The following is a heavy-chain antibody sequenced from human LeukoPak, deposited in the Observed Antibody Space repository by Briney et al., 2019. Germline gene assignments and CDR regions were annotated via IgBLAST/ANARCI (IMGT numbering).Heavy chain of an antibody. V-gene: IGHV3-23*01. Sequence: GGSLRLSCAASGFTFSSYAMSWVRQAPGKGLEWVSAISGSGGSTYYADSVKGRFTISRDNSKNTLYLRMNSLRAEDTAVYYCAKRQSGGYYYYYMDVWGKGTTVTVSS. D-gene: IGHD5-12*01. CDR3: AKRQSGGYYYYYMDV. CDR2: ISGSGGST. J-gene: IGHJ6*03. CDR1: GFTFSSYA.